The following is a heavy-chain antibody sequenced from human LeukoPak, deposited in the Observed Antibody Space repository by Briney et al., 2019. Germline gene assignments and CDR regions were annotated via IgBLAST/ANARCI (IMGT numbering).Heavy chain of an antibody. J-gene: IGHJ4*02. D-gene: IGHD2-15*01. CDR3: ARDYKLWGYCSGGSCYSPFDY. CDR1: GGSISSYY. V-gene: IGHV4-59*12. CDR2: IYYSGST. Sequence: SETLSLTCTVSGGSISSYYWSWIRQPPGKGLEWIGYIYYSGSTYYNPSLKSRVTISVDTSKNQFSLKLSSVTAADTAVYYCARDYKLWGYCSGGSCYSPFDYWGQGTLVTVSS.